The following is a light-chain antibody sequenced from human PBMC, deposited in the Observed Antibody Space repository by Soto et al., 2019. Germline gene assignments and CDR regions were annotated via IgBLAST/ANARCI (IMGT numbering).Light chain of an antibody. J-gene: IGLJ1*01. V-gene: IGLV2-11*01. Sequence: QSALTQPRSVSGSPGQSVTISCTGTSSDVGGYNYVSWYQQHPGKAPKLMIYDVSKRPSGVPDRFSGSKSGNTASLTISGLQAEYEADYYCCSYAGSIRVFGTGTKVTVL. CDR3: CSYAGSIRV. CDR2: DVS. CDR1: SSDVGGYNY.